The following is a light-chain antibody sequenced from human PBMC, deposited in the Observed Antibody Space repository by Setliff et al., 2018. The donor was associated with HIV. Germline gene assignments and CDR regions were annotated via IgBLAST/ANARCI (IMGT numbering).Light chain of an antibody. CDR1: SSNIGSNT. CDR2: SNY. V-gene: IGLV1-44*01. Sequence: QSVLTQPPSASGTPGQRVTISCSGSSSNIGSNTVNWYQQLPGTAPKLLIYSNYQRPSGVPDRFSGSKSGTSASLVISGLQSEDEADYYCAAWDDSLNGYVFGTGTKVTVL. J-gene: IGLJ1*01. CDR3: AAWDDSLNGYV.